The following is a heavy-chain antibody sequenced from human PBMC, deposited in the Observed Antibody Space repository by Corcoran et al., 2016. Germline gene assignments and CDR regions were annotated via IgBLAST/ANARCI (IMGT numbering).Heavy chain of an antibody. D-gene: IGHD2-21*02. CDR1: GGTFSSYA. CDR2: IIPIFGTA. J-gene: IGHJ6*02. Sequence: QVQLVQSGAEVKKPGSSVKVSCKASGGTFSSYAISWVRQAPGQGLEWMGGIIPIFGTANYAQKFQGRVTITADKSTGTAYMELSSLRSEDTAGYYWASRCGGDCYSELYYYNGMDVWGQGTTVTVSS. V-gene: IGHV1-69*06. CDR3: ASRCGGDCYSELYYYNGMDV.